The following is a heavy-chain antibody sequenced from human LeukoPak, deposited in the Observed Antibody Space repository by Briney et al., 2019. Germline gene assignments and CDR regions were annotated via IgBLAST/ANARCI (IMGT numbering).Heavy chain of an antibody. CDR1: GFTFDDYT. Sequence: GGSLRLSCAASGFTFDDYTMHWVRQAPGKGLEWVSGISWNSGSIGYADSVKGRFTISRDNAKNSLYLQMNSLRAEDTALYYCAKEGHSGRALGKPPDYWGQGTLVTVSS. V-gene: IGHV3-9*01. J-gene: IGHJ4*02. CDR2: ISWNSGSI. D-gene: IGHD1-26*01. CDR3: AKEGHSGRALGKPPDY.